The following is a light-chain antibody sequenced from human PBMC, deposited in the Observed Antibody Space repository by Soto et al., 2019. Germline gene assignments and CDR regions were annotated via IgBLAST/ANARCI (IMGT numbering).Light chain of an antibody. CDR3: ATWDDSLSGPV. V-gene: IGLV1-44*01. CDR1: TSNIGTNT. J-gene: IGLJ3*02. Sequence: QSVLTQSPSASGTPGQRVSISCSGSTSNIGTNTVSWYQHVPGTAPKLLIYTDHHRPSGVPDRFSGSKSGTSASLAISGLRSEDEADYYCATWDDSLSGPVFGGGTKLTVL. CDR2: TDH.